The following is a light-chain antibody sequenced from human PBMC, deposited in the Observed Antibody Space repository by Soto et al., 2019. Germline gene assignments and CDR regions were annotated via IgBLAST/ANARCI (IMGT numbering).Light chain of an antibody. Sequence: IVLTQSPGTLSLSPGERATLSCRASQSIRTTYLAWYQQKPGQAPRLLIYGASSRATGIPDRFSGSGSGTDFTLTISRLEPEDFAVYYCQQFDGSPRTFGQGIKVEIK. V-gene: IGKV3-20*01. CDR1: QSIRTTY. J-gene: IGKJ1*01. CDR2: GAS. CDR3: QQFDGSPRT.